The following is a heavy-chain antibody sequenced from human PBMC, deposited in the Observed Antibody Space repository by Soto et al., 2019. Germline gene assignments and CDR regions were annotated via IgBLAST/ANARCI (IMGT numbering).Heavy chain of an antibody. CDR1: GFTVSAYG. CDR3: TGEVASGY. Sequence: QVQLVESGGGVVQPGRSLRLSCAVAGFTVSAYGMHRVRQAPGKGLEWVAVISRDGGTKYYADSVKGRFTISRDNSRNTLFLEMNSLRSDDMAVYYCTGEVASGYWGQGTLVTVSS. V-gene: IGHV3-30*03. D-gene: IGHD2-8*02. CDR2: ISRDGGTK. J-gene: IGHJ4*02.